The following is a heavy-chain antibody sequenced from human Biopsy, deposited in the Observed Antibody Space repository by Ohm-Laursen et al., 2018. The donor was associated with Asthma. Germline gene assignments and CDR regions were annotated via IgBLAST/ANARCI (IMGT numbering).Heavy chain of an antibody. V-gene: IGHV1-18*01. J-gene: IGHJ5*02. CDR1: GYTFTSTVYG. Sequence: SVKVSCKASGYTFTSTVYGISWVRQAPGQGLEWMGWIRPHTGDTNYAQMLRGRVTMTTDTSTSTAYMELRGLRSDDTAVYYCVRDPGGFDPWGQGTLVTVSS. CDR2: IRPHTGDT. CDR3: VRDPGGFDP. D-gene: IGHD3-10*01.